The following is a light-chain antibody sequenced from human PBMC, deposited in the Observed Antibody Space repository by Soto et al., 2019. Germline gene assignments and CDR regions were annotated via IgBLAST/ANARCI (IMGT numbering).Light chain of an antibody. V-gene: IGLV1-47*01. CDR3: AAWDDSLSGPCVV. J-gene: IGLJ2*01. Sequence: QPVLTQPPSASGTPGQRVTISCSGSSSNIGSNYVYWYQQLPGTAPKLLIYRNNQRPSGVPDRFSGSKSGTSASLAISGLRSEDEADYYCAAWDDSLSGPCVVFGGGTKLNVL. CDR2: RNN. CDR1: SSNIGSNY.